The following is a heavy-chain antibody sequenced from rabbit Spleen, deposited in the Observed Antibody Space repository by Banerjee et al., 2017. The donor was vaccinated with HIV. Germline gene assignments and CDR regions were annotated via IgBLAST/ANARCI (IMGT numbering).Heavy chain of an antibody. D-gene: IGHD8-1*01. Sequence: QEQLEESGGDLVKPEGSLTLTCTASGFSFSSSYWICWVRQAPGKGLEWIACIDIGSSGFTYFATWAKGRFTISKTSSTTVTLQMTSLTVADTATYFCARDTGSSFSSYGMDLWGPGTLVTVS. J-gene: IGHJ6*01. CDR2: IDIGSSGFT. V-gene: IGHV1S45*01. CDR3: ARDTGSSFSSYGMDL. CDR1: GFSFSSSYW.